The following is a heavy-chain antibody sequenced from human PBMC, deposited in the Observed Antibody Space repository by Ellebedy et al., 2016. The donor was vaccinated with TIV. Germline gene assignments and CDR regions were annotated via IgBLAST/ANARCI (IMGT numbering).Heavy chain of an antibody. CDR2: ISSSGAT. CDR3: ARWALRFLEWSTEGDY. V-gene: IGHV4-39*01. CDR1: GDSISSSSYF. J-gene: IGHJ4*02. D-gene: IGHD3-3*01. Sequence: SETLSLXXSVSGDSISSSSYFWGWVRQPPGKGLEWIGSISSSGATFYNPSLQSRATISVDTSKNQFSLKLTSVTAADTAVYYCARWALRFLEWSTEGDYWGQGIQVTVSS.